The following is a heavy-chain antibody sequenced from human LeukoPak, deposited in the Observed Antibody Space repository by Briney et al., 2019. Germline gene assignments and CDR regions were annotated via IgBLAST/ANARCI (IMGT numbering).Heavy chain of an antibody. V-gene: IGHV3-7*01. CDR1: GFTFSSDW. Sequence: GGSLRLSCAASGFTFSSDWMSWVRQAPGKGLEWVANIKQDGSERYYVDSVKGRFTISRDNAKNSLYLQMNSLRAEDTAVFYCARIRAANAFHIWGQGTMVTVSS. CDR3: ARIRAANAFHI. D-gene: IGHD3-3*02. CDR2: IKQDGSER. J-gene: IGHJ3*02.